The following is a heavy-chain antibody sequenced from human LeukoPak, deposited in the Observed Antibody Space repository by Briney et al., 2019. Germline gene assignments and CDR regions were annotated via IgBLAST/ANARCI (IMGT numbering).Heavy chain of an antibody. V-gene: IGHV4-39*01. J-gene: IGHJ4*02. D-gene: IGHD6-13*01. CDR1: GGSISSSSYS. CDR3: ARRGSAAAGTDY. Sequence: SETLSLTCTVSGGSISSSSYSWGWIRQPPGKGLEWIGSTYYSGSTYYNPSLKSRVTISVDTSKNQFSLKRSSVTAADTAVYYCARRGSAAAGTDYWGQGTLVTVSS. CDR2: TYYSGST.